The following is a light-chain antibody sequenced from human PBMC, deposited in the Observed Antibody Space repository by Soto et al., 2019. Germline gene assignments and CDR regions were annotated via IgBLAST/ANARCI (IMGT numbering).Light chain of an antibody. J-gene: IGKJ3*01. Sequence: DIQMTQSPSSLSASVGDRVTITCRASQSISNYLNWYQQKPGKAPKLLIYAASSLQSGVPSRFSGSGSGTDFTLTISSLQPEDFATYYCQQSYSTPPKFGPGTKVDIK. CDR2: AAS. CDR3: QQSYSTPPK. V-gene: IGKV1-39*01. CDR1: QSISNY.